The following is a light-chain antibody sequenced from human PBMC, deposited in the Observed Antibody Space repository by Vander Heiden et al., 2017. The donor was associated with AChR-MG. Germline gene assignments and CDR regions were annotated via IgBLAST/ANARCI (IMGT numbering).Light chain of an antibody. J-gene: IGKJ4*01. CDR1: QSLLYSDGKTY. Sequence: DIVMTQTPLSLSVTPGQPASISCKSSQSLLYSDGKTYLYWYLQKPGQSPQLLIYEVSKRLSGVPDRFSGSGSGTDFTLKISRVEAEDVGVYYCMQSIQFPLTFGGGTKVEIK. CDR2: EVS. V-gene: IGKV2D-29*02. CDR3: MQSIQFPLT.